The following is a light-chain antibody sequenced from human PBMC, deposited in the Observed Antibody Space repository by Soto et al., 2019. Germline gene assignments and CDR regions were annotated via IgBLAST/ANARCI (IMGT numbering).Light chain of an antibody. CDR3: QQYDNLPIT. CDR1: QDISNY. J-gene: IGKJ4*02. V-gene: IGKV1-33*01. Sequence: DIQMTQSPSSLSASVGDRVTITCQASQDISNYLNWYQQKPGKAPKLLIYDASNLETGVPSRFSGSGSGTECTVTNSRLQPEDMAAYYCQQYDNLPITFGGGTKVEIK. CDR2: DAS.